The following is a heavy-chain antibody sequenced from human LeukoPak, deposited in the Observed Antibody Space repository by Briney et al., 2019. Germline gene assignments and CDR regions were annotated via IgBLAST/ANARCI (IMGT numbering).Heavy chain of an antibody. CDR2: INSDGIST. V-gene: IGHV3-74*01. CDR1: GFTFSSYW. J-gene: IGHJ5*02. Sequence: PGGSLRLSCAASGFTFSSYWMHWVRQAPGKGLVWVSRINSDGISTSYADSVKGRFTISRDNAKNTLYLQMNSLRAEDTAVYYCAREYYYDSSGYYAAYNWFDPWGQGTLVTVSS. D-gene: IGHD3-22*01. CDR3: AREYYYDSSGYYAAYNWFDP.